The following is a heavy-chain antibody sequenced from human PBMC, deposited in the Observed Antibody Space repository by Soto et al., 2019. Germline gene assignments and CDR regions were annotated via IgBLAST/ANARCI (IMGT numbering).Heavy chain of an antibody. D-gene: IGHD3-9*01. Sequence: SVKVSCKASGGTFSSYTISWVRQAPGQGLEWMGRIIPILGIANYAQKFQGRVTITADKSTSTAYMELSSLRSEDTAVYYCARVPLRNFVPGEAFDIWGQGTMVTVSS. CDR2: IIPILGIA. CDR3: ARVPLRNFVPGEAFDI. CDR1: GGTFSSYT. J-gene: IGHJ3*02. V-gene: IGHV1-69*02.